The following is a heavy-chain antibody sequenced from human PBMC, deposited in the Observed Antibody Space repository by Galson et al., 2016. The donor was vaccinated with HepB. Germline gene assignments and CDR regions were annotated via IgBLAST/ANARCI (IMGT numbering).Heavy chain of an antibody. CDR2: ISYDGHTQ. V-gene: IGHV3-30*18. CDR3: AKARGILTGYSYFGMDV. CDR1: GFSFSSFG. D-gene: IGHD3-9*01. J-gene: IGHJ6*02. Sequence: SLRLSCAASGFSFSSFGMHWVRQAPGKGLAWVAVISYDGHTQYYAGSVKGRFTISRDNSKNTVYLQMNSLRPEDTATYYCAKARGILTGYSYFGMDVWGQGTTVTVSS.